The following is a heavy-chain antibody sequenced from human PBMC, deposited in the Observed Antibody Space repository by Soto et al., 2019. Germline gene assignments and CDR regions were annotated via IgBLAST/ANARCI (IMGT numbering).Heavy chain of an antibody. V-gene: IGHV1-2*02. J-gene: IGHJ3*02. Sequence: SVKVSCNASGYTFTGYYMHWVRQAPGQGLEWMGWINPNSGGTNYAQKFQGRVTMTRDTSISTAYMELSRLRSDDTAVYYCARFSSTDDAFDIWGQGTMVTVSS. CDR1: GYTFTGYY. CDR3: ARFSSTDDAFDI. CDR2: INPNSGGT. D-gene: IGHD6-13*01.